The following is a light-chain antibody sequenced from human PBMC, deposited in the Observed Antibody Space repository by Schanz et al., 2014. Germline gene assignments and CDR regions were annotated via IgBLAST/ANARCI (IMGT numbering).Light chain of an antibody. J-gene: IGLJ2*01. CDR1: TSDVGGYNY. V-gene: IGLV2-11*01. Sequence: QSALTQPRSVSGSPGQSVTISCAGTTSDVGGYNYVSWYQHHPGKVPKLIIYDVSKRPSGVPDRFSGSKSGNTASLTISGLQAEDEADYYCSSYTSSSTLMVFGGGTKLTVL. CDR3: SSYTSSSTLMV. CDR2: DVS.